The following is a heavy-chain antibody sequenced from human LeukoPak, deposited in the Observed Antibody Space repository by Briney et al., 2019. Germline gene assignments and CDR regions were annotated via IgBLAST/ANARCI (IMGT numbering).Heavy chain of an antibody. CDR1: GFTVSSNN. V-gene: IGHV3-53*01. D-gene: IGHD3-16*01. J-gene: IGHJ4*02. CDR3: AKDWGHYVWGSFDY. Sequence: GDSLRLSCAASGFTVSSNNMTWVRQAPGKGLEWVSVIYSGGSTYYADSVKGRFTISRDNSKNTLYLQMNSLRAEDTAVYYCAKDWGHYVWGSFDYWGQGTLVTVSS. CDR2: IYSGGST.